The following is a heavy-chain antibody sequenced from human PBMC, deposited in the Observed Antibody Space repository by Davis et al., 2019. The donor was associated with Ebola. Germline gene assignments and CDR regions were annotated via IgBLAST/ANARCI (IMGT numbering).Heavy chain of an antibody. Sequence: GESLKISCAASGFTFSSYSMNWVRQAPGKGLEWVSYISSSGSTIYYADSVKGRFTISRDNAKNSLYLQMNSLRAEDTAVYYCARGGPPVAGLYYYYGMDVWGKGTTVTVSS. CDR3: ARGGPPVAGLYYYYGMDV. CDR1: GFTFSSYS. J-gene: IGHJ6*04. D-gene: IGHD6-19*01. CDR2: ISSSGSTI. V-gene: IGHV3-48*04.